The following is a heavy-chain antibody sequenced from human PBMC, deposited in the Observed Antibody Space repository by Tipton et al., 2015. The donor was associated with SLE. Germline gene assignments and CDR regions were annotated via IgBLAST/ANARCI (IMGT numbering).Heavy chain of an antibody. D-gene: IGHD3-3*01. Sequence: TLSLTCTVSGASISSNSYYWGWIRQPPGKGLEWVGYIYVSGSTDYDPSLKSRVTISVDTSKNQFSLKLSSVTAADTAVYYCARGHYDFWSGSIMGNYFDNWGQGTLVTVSS. V-gene: IGHV4-61*05. J-gene: IGHJ4*02. CDR1: GASISSNSYY. CDR3: ARGHYDFWSGSIMGNYFDN. CDR2: IYVSGST.